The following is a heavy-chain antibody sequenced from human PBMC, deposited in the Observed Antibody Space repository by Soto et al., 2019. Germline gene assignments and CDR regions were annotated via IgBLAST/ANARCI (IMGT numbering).Heavy chain of an antibody. J-gene: IGHJ6*03. CDR2: IDWDDDK. CDR1: GFSLSTSGMC. V-gene: IGHV2-70*11. Sequence: SGPTLVNPTQTLTLTCTFSGFSLSTSGMCVSWIRQPPGKALEWLARIDWDDDKYYSTSLKTRLTISKDTSKNQVVLTMTNMDPVDTATYYCARIPPYCSGGSCYSGGYYYYMDVWGKGTTVTVSS. CDR3: ARIPPYCSGGSCYSGGYYYYMDV. D-gene: IGHD2-15*01.